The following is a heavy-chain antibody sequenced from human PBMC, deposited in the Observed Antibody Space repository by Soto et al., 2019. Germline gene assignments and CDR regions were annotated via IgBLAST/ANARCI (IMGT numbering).Heavy chain of an antibody. J-gene: IGHJ6*03. V-gene: IGHV3-48*03. D-gene: IGHD7-27*01. CDR3: ARAGDRPYSYYYMDV. Sequence: GGSLRLSCAASGFTFSSYEMNWVRQAPGKGLEWVSYISSSGSTIYYADSVKGRFTISRDNAKNSLYLQMNSLRAEDTAVYYCARAGDRPYSYYYMDVWGKGTTVTVSS. CDR2: ISSSGSTI. CDR1: GFTFSSYE.